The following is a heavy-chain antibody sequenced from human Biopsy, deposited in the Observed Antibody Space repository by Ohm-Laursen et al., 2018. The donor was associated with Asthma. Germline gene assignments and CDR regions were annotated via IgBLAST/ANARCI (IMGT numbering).Heavy chain of an antibody. CDR2: IISVFGTT. V-gene: IGHV1-69*13. D-gene: IGHD2-2*01. CDR1: AGTFNTYV. Sequence: SVKVSCKSLAGTFNTYVIGWVRHAPGQGLEWMGGIISVFGTTTYPQKFQDRLTITADDSTSTVYMELSSLRSEDTAVYYCARKAGSCISRTCYSLDFWGQGTLVTVSS. J-gene: IGHJ4*02. CDR3: ARKAGSCISRTCYSLDF.